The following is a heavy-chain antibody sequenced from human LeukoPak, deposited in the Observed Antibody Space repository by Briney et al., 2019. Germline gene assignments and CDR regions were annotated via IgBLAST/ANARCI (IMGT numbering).Heavy chain of an antibody. CDR3: DGYYDSSGYARIPLDYGMDV. J-gene: IGHJ6*02. CDR1: GFTSSDYY. CDR2: ISNSGSSI. D-gene: IGHD3-22*01. Sequence: GGSLRLSCAASGFTSSDYYMSWIRQAPGKGLEWLSHISNSGSSIYYADSVKGRFTISRDNSKNTLYLQMNSLRAEDTAVYYCDGYYDSSGYARIPLDYGMDVWGQGTTVTVSS. V-gene: IGHV3-11*01.